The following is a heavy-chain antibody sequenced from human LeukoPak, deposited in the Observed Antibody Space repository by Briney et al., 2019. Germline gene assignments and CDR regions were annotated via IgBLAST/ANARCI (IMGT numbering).Heavy chain of an antibody. D-gene: IGHD2-21*02. Sequence: PGGSLRLSCAASGFTFSDAWVSWVRQAPGLGLEWVGRIKSKTDGGTTDYAAPVKGRFTISRDDSSGTLYLLMNSLKTEDTAVYYCSTSLRGSDCCLDYRGQGTLVAVSS. CDR3: STSLRGSDCCLDY. CDR2: IKSKTDGGTT. CDR1: GFTFSDAW. V-gene: IGHV3-15*01. J-gene: IGHJ4*02.